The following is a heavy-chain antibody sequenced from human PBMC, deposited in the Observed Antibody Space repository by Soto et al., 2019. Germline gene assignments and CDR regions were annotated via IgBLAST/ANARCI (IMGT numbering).Heavy chain of an antibody. V-gene: IGHV3-33*01. D-gene: IGHD3-9*01. CDR3: AREEKDDILTGHRGFDY. CDR2: IWYDGSNK. J-gene: IGHJ4*02. Sequence: GGSLRLSCAASGFTFSSYGMHWVRQAPGKGLEWVAVIWYDGSNKYYADSVKGRFTISRDNSKNTLYLQMNSLRAEDTAVYYCAREEKDDILTGHRGFDYWGQGTLVTVSS. CDR1: GFTFSSYG.